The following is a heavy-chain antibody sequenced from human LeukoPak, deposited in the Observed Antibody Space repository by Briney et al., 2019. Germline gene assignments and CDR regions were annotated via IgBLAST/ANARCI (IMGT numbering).Heavy chain of an antibody. CDR3: ATSGHFLEWLLYDY. CDR2: FDPEDSER. Sequence: GSVRVSCAVSGYTLTELSMHWVRQAPGKGLEWLGGFDPEDSERIYAQNFQGRVTMAEDTSTDTAYMELSSLRSEDTAVYYCATSGHFLEWLLYDYWGQGTLVTVSS. D-gene: IGHD3-3*01. V-gene: IGHV1-24*01. CDR1: GYTLTELS. J-gene: IGHJ4*02.